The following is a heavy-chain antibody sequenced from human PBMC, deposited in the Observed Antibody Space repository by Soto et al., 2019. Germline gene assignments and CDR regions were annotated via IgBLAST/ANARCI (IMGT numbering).Heavy chain of an antibody. CDR3: VKGSEVARQELDY. CDR1: GFSFSDCG. D-gene: IGHD2-15*01. Sequence: QVQLVESGGGVVQPGRSLRLSCAASGFSFSDCGMHWVRQAPGKGLEGVAAISSDGSDKYYSESVKGRFTISRDNSRNPLFLQMNSLRVGDTAVYYCVKGSEVARQELDYWGQGTLVTVSS. CDR2: ISSDGSDK. V-gene: IGHV3-30*18. J-gene: IGHJ4*02.